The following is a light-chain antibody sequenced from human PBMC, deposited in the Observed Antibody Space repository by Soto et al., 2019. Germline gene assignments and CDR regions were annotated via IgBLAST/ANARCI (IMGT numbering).Light chain of an antibody. V-gene: IGKV3-20*01. J-gene: IGKJ2*01. CDR1: QSVSSSY. CDR3: KQYGSSTYT. Sequence: EIVLTQSPGTLSLSPGERATLSCRSSQSVSSSYLAWYQQKPGQAPRLLIYGASSRATGIPDRFSGSGSGTDFTLTISRLEPEDFAVYYCKQYGSSTYTFCHGTKLEIK. CDR2: GAS.